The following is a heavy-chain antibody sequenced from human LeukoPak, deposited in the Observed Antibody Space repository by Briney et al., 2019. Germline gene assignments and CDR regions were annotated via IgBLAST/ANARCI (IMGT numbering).Heavy chain of an antibody. V-gene: IGHV1-69*01. D-gene: IGHD3-10*01. CDR1: GGTFSSYA. J-gene: IGHJ4*02. Sequence: SVKVSCKASGGTFSSYAISWVRQAPGQGLEWMGGTIPIFGTANYAQKFQGRVTITADESTSTAYMELSSLRSEDTAVYYCARVPYGSGSYYNVDYFDYWGQGTLVTVSS. CDR2: TIPIFGTA. CDR3: ARVPYGSGSYYNVDYFDY.